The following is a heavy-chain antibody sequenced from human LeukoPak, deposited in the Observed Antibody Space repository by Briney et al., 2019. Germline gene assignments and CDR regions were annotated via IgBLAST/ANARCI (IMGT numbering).Heavy chain of an antibody. CDR2: IYYSGST. CDR3: ARDIQQLVRSGFDI. J-gene: IGHJ3*02. D-gene: IGHD6-6*01. V-gene: IGHV4-30-4*08. Sequence: SETLSLTCSVSGDSISTGDYYWSWIRQPPGKGLEWIGYIYYSGSTYYNPSLESRVTISIDTSKNQFSLNLSSVTAADTAVYYCARDIQQLVRSGFDIWGQGTMVTVSS. CDR1: GDSISTGDYY.